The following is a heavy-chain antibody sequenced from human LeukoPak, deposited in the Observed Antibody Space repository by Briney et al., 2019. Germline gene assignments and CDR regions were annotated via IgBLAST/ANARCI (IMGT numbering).Heavy chain of an antibody. CDR3: ARGLWGAYSSSSPTNYYYYGMDV. D-gene: IGHD6-6*01. CDR1: GDSVSSNSAA. CDR2: TYYRSKWYN. V-gene: IGHV6-1*01. Sequence: SQTLSLTCAISGDSVSSNSAAWNWIRQSPSRGLEWLGRTYYRSKWYNDYAVSVKSRITINSDTSKNQFSLQLNSVTPEDTAVYYCARGLWGAYSSSSPTNYYYYGMDVWGQGTTVTVSS. J-gene: IGHJ6*02.